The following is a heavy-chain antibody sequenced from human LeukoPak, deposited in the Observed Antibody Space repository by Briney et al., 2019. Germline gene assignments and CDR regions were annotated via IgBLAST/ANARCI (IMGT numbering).Heavy chain of an antibody. V-gene: IGHV3-30*07. CDR3: ARSGGYFDWLLSPD. J-gene: IGHJ4*02. D-gene: IGHD3-9*01. CDR2: ISYDGSNK. CDR1: GLTLSTYA. Sequence: PGGSLRLSCAASGLTLSTYAMRWARHAPGKGLEWVCVISYDGSNKYYADSVKGRFTISRDNSKNILYLQMNSLRTEDTAVYYCARSGGYFDWLLSPDWGKGTLVTVSS.